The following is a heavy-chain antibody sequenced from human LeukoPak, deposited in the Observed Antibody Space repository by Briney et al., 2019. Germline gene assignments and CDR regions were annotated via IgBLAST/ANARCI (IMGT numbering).Heavy chain of an antibody. CDR3: ARAPAWAVAGYFDY. CDR1: GFTFSSYA. D-gene: IGHD6-19*01. V-gene: IGHV3-30*04. Sequence: PGGSLRLSCAASGFTFSSYATHWVRQAPGKGLEWVAVISYDGSNKYYADSVKGRFTISRDNSKNTLYLQMNSLRAEDTAVYYCARAPAWAVAGYFDYWGQGTLVTVSS. J-gene: IGHJ4*02. CDR2: ISYDGSNK.